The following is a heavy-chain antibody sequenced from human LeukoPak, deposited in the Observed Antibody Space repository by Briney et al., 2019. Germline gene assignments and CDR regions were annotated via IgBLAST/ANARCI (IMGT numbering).Heavy chain of an antibody. V-gene: IGHV4-59*01. CDR3: ARAEPAYCSRGSCSSWIDAFDV. Sequence: PSETLSLTCTVSGGSISSYYWSWIRQPPGKGLEWIGYIYYSGSTNYNPSLKSRVTISVDTSKNQFSLKLSSVTAADTAVYYCARAEPAYCSRGSCSSWIDAFDVWGQGTMVTVSS. D-gene: IGHD2-15*01. CDR2: IYYSGST. CDR1: GGSISSYY. J-gene: IGHJ3*01.